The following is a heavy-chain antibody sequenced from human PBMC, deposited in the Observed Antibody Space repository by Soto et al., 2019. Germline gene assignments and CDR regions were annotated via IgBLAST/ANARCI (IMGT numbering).Heavy chain of an antibody. CDR3: ARCSRVATISFSRVWFDP. V-gene: IGHV4-39*01. Sequence: SETLSLTCTVSGGSISSSSYYWGWIRQPPGKGLEWIGSIYYSGSTYYNPSLKSRVTISVDTSKNQFSLKLSSVTAADTAVYYCARCSRVATISFSRVWFDPWGQGTLVTVSS. D-gene: IGHD5-12*01. CDR1: GGSISSSSYY. CDR2: IYYSGST. J-gene: IGHJ5*02.